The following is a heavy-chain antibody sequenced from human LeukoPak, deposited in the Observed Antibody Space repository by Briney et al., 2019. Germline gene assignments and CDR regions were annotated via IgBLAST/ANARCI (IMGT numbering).Heavy chain of an antibody. D-gene: IGHD2-2*01. Sequence: GSLRLSCAASGFTVTTKSMAWVRQAPGRGLEWVSVFYSPGSTYYADSVHGRFTISRDNSLNTLFLQMNSLRVEDTAVYYCASARESCIGSTCYEYFHHWGQGTPLTVSS. V-gene: IGHV3-53*01. J-gene: IGHJ1*01. CDR1: GFTVTTKS. CDR2: FYSPGST. CDR3: ASARESCIGSTCYEYFHH.